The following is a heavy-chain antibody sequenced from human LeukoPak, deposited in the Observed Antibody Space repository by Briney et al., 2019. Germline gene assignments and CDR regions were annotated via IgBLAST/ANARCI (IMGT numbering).Heavy chain of an antibody. CDR2: ISANGAST. Sequence: AGSLRLSCAASGFTFSSYGMSWVRQAPGKGLEWVSTISANGASTYDADSVKGRFTISRYTSKNTLYLQMNSLRAEDTAVYYCARSSIIAAAGPYYFDYWGQGTLVTVSS. J-gene: IGHJ4*02. CDR3: ARSSIIAAAGPYYFDY. V-gene: IGHV3-23*01. CDR1: GFTFSSYG. D-gene: IGHD6-13*01.